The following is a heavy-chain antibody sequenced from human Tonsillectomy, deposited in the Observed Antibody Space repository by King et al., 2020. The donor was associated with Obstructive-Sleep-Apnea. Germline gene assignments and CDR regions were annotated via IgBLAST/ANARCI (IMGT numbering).Heavy chain of an antibody. CDR2: ITSGGTSR. CDR3: VRDPTDIGYSSGWFDF. V-gene: IGHV3-11*01. J-gene: IGHJ5*01. D-gene: IGHD6-19*01. Sequence: VQLVESGGGVVKPGGALRLSCAASGFTFSDFYMVCIRQAPGKGLEWILYITSGGTSRVFADFVQGRFSISRDNAKKSLYLQMNSLRVEDTAVYYCVRDPTDIGYSSGWFDFWGPGTLVTVSS. CDR1: GFTFSDFY.